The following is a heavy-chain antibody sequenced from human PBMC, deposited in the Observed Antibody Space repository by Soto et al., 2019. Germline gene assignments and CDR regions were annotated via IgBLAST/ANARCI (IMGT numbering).Heavy chain of an antibody. Sequence: ASVKVSCKASGYTFTGYYMHWVRQAPGQGLEWMGWINPNSGGTNYAQKFQGWVTMTRDTSISTAYMELSRLRSDDTAVYYCARSRIRNYISYHYYGMDVWGQGTTVTVSS. CDR1: GYTFTGYY. CDR2: INPNSGGT. CDR3: ARSRIRNYISYHYYGMDV. V-gene: IGHV1-2*04. J-gene: IGHJ6*02. D-gene: IGHD4-4*01.